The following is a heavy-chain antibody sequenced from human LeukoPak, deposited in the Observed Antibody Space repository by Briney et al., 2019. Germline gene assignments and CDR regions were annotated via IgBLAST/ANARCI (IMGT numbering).Heavy chain of an antibody. CDR3: ARQGGGYYYDSSSFSSLRDY. CDR2: IYYSGST. V-gene: IGHV4-39*01. CDR1: GGSISSSSYY. Sequence: SETLSLTCTVSGGSISSSSYYWGWIRQPPGKGLEWIGSIYYSGSTYYNPSLKSRVTISVDTSKNQFSLKLSSVTAADTAVYYCARQGGGYYYDSSSFSSLRDYWGQGTLVTVSS. J-gene: IGHJ4*02. D-gene: IGHD3-22*01.